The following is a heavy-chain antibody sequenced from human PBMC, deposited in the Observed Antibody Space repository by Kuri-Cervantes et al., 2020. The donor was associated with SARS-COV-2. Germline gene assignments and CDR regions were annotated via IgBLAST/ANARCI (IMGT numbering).Heavy chain of an antibody. CDR1: GYSIGSAYY. CDR3: ARQPLDQVLWVGAYWFDP. V-gene: IGHV4-38-2*01. D-gene: IGHD3-10*01. Sequence: SETLSLTCSVSGYSIGSAYYWGWIRQPPGKGLEWIGSIYHTGSTPSNPSLKSRVTISVDTSKNQFSLKLSSVTATDTAIYYCARQPLDQVLWVGAYWFDPWGQGTLVTVSS. CDR2: IYHTGST. J-gene: IGHJ5*02.